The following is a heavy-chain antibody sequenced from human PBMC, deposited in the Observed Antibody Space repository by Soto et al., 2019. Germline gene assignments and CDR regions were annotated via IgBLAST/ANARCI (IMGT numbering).Heavy chain of an antibody. Sequence: QVQLVQSGGGVVQAGNSLRLSCTASGLTFTSSSFHWVRQAPGKGLEWVAVISEIGDRQYSTESVRGRFLISRDSSKNTVYLQMNSLRPEDTGVYFCARRLATTVSALGYWGQGALVTVSS. J-gene: IGHJ4*02. CDR3: ARRLATTVSALGY. CDR1: GLTFTSSS. D-gene: IGHD4-17*01. CDR2: ISEIGDRQ. V-gene: IGHV3-30-3*01.